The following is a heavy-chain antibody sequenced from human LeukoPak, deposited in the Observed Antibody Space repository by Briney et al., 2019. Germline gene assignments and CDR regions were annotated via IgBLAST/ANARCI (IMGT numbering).Heavy chain of an antibody. J-gene: IGHJ4*02. D-gene: IGHD2/OR15-2a*01. Sequence: GGSLRLSCAASGFTFSSSDMHWVRRAPGKGLEWVAVISYDATNKYYADSVKGRFTLSRDNSKNTLYLQTNTLRDEDTAVYYCAKASSNYFYYFEYWGQGTLVTVSS. V-gene: IGHV3-30*18. CDR2: ISYDATNK. CDR1: GFTFSSSD. CDR3: AKASSNYFYYFEY.